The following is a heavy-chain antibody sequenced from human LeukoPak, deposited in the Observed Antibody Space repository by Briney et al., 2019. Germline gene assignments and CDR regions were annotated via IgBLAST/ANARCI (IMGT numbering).Heavy chain of an antibody. CDR3: ARGNYDFWSGYYHYYYMDV. CDR1: GYTFTSYG. D-gene: IGHD3-3*01. CDR2: ISAYNGNT. J-gene: IGHJ6*03. Sequence: ASVKLSCKASGYTFTSYGISWVRQAPGQGLEWMGWISAYNGNTNYAQKLQGRVTMTTDTSTSTAYMQLRSLRSDDTAVYYCARGNYDFWSGYYHYYYMDVWGKGTTVTVSS. V-gene: IGHV1-18*01.